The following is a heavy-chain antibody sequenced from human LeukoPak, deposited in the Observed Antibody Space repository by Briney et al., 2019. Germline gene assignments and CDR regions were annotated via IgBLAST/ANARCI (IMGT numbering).Heavy chain of an antibody. CDR1: GDSASSNSAA. V-gene: IGHV6-1*01. J-gene: IGHJ4*02. CDR3: ARSHQGCFDY. CDR2: TYYRSKWYN. Sequence: SQTLSLTCAISGDSASSNSAAWNWIRQSPSRGLGWLGTTYYRSKWYNDYAESVKGRVTINPDTSKSQFSLQLNSVTPDDTAVYYCARSHQGCFDYWGQGTLVTVSS.